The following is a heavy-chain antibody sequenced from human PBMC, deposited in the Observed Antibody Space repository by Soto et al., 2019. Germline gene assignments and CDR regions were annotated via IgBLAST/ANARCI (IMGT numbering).Heavy chain of an antibody. D-gene: IGHD6-6*01. J-gene: IGHJ4*02. Sequence: ASVKVSCKASGGTFSSYAISWVRQAPGQGLEWMGWISANNGNTNYAQKLQGRVTMTTDTSTSTAYMELRSLRSDDTAVYYCARAESSSSSDYWGQGTLVTVSS. V-gene: IGHV1-18*01. CDR2: ISANNGNT. CDR3: ARAESSSSSDY. CDR1: GGTFSSYA.